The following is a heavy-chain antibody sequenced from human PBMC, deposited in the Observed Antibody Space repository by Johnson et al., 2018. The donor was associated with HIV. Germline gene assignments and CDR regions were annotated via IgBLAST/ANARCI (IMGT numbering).Heavy chain of an antibody. CDR1: GFTFSTYG. V-gene: IGHV3-30*02. CDR3: ATFQLAAEGDAFDI. J-gene: IGHJ3*02. Sequence: VQLVESGGGVVQPGRSLRLSCAASGFTFSTYGMHWVRQAPGKGLEWVAFIRYDGSNKYYADSVKGRFTISRDNSKNTLYLQMNSLRAEDTAVYYCATFQLAAEGDAFDIWGQGTMVTVSS. CDR2: IRYDGSNK. D-gene: IGHD6-25*01.